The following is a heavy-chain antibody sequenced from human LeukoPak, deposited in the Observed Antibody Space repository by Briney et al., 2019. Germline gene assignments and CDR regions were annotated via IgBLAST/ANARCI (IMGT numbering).Heavy chain of an antibody. CDR2: IYTSGST. Sequence: SETLSLTCTDSGGSVSSYYWSWIRQPAGKGLEWIGRIYTSGSTNYNPSLKSRVTISVDTSKNQFSLKLSSVTAADTAVYYCARGWLSSWYGGDAFDIWGQGTMVTVSS. J-gene: IGHJ3*02. CDR1: GGSVSSYY. D-gene: IGHD6-13*01. V-gene: IGHV4-4*07. CDR3: ARGWLSSWYGGDAFDI.